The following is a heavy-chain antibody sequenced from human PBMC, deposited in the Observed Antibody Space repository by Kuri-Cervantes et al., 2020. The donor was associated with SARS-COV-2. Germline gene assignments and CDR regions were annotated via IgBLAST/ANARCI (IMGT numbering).Heavy chain of an antibody. J-gene: IGHJ4*02. Sequence: GESLKISCAASGFTVSSSYMSWVRQAPGKGLEWVSVIYSGGSTYYADSVKGRFTISRDNSKNTLYLQMNSLRAEDTAVYYCARVVGYSSSWYYFDYWGQGTLVTVSS. CDR3: ARVVGYSSSWYYFDY. CDR1: GFTVSSSY. CDR2: IYSGGST. D-gene: IGHD6-13*01. V-gene: IGHV3-53*01.